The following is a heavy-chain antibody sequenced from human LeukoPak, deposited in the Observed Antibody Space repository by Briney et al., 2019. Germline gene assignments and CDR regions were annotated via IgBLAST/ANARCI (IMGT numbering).Heavy chain of an antibody. Sequence: PSETLSLTCAVYGGSFSGYYWSWIRQPPGKGLEWIGEISHSGSTNYNPSLKSRVTISVDTSKNQFSLKLSSVTAADTAVYYCARVAHYDFWSGPPGDVWGKGTTVTVSS. D-gene: IGHD3-3*01. CDR3: ARVAHYDFWSGPPGDV. V-gene: IGHV4-34*01. J-gene: IGHJ6*04. CDR2: ISHSGST. CDR1: GGSFSGYY.